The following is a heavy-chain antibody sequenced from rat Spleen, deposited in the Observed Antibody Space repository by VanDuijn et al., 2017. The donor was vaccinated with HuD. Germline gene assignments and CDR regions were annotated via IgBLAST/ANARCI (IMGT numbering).Heavy chain of an antibody. CDR3: ARARTYYGYNSYYFDY. CDR1: GISFSNYD. D-gene: IGHD1-9*01. Sequence: EVQLVESGGGLVQPGRSLKLSCAASGISFSNYDMSWVRQAPTMGLDWVATISSSGDRTFYRDSVKGRFTVSRDNAESTLYLQMDSLRSEDTATYYCARARTYYGYNSYYFDYWGQGVMVTVSS. V-gene: IGHV5-25*01. J-gene: IGHJ2*01. CDR2: ISSSGDRT.